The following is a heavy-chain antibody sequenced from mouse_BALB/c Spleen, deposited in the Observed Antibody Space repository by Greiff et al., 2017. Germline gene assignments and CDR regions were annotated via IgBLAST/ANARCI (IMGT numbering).Heavy chain of an antibody. CDR1: GYTFTSYW. Sequence: QVQLKESGAELAKPGASVKMSCKASGYTFTSYWMHWVKQRPGQGLEWIGYINPSTGYTEYNQKFKDKATLTADKSSSTAYMQLSSLTSEDSAVYYCARELSGFAYWGQGTLVTVSA. V-gene: IGHV1-7*01. J-gene: IGHJ3*01. CDR3: ARELSGFAY. D-gene: IGHD1-1*01. CDR2: INPSTGYT.